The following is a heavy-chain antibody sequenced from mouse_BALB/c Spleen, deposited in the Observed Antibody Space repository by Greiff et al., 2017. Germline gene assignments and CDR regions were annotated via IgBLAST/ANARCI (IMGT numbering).Heavy chain of an antibody. Sequence: EVKLVESGGGLVKPGGSLKLSCAASGFTFSSYAMSWVRQTPEKRLEWVASISSGGSTYYPDSVKGRFTISRDNARNILYLQMSSLRSEDTAMYYCARVTTAHYYAMDYWGQGTSVTVYS. D-gene: IGHD1-2*01. CDR2: ISSGGST. J-gene: IGHJ4*01. V-gene: IGHV5-6-5*01. CDR3: ARVTTAHYYAMDY. CDR1: GFTFSSYA.